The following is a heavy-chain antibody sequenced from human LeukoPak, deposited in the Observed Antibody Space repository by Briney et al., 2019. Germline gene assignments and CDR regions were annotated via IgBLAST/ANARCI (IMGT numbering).Heavy chain of an antibody. J-gene: IGHJ5*02. V-gene: IGHV3-30*04. D-gene: IGHD4-17*01. CDR2: ISYDGSSK. Sequence: GGSLRLSCAASGFSFNNFAMHWVRQAPGKGLEWVAHISYDGSSKYNEDSVKGRFTISRDNAANTLFLQMSSLRAEDTAVYYCAREKDDHGDPGPLDAWGQGDLVTVSS. CDR3: AREKDDHGDPGPLDA. CDR1: GFSFNNFA.